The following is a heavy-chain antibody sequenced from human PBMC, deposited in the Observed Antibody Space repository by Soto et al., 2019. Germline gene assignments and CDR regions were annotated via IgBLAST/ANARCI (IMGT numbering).Heavy chain of an antibody. CDR2: INPNSGDT. D-gene: IGHD1-26*01. CDR1: GYTFTGYY. V-gene: IGHV1-2*02. CDR3: AKGGAIVAAGTRVYLYNAMDV. Sequence: ASVKVSCKASGYTFTGYYVHWVRQAPGQGLEWMGWINPNSGDTYLAQRFQGRVTMNRDTSIGTAYMELRGLTSDDTAEYYCAKGGAIVAAGTRVYLYNAMDVWGQGTTITVSS. J-gene: IGHJ6*02.